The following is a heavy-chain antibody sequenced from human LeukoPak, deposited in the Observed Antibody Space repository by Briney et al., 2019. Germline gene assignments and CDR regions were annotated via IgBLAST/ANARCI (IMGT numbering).Heavy chain of an antibody. J-gene: IGHJ4*02. CDR1: GGSISSYY. D-gene: IGHD5-12*01. Sequence: SETLSLTCSVSGGSISSYYWNWIRQSPGKGLEWIGYIYYSGRTNYNPSLKSRVTMSVDTSKNQFSLKLSSVTAADTAVYYCARVLSLRYSGYGRVDYWGQGTLVTVSS. CDR2: IYYSGRT. V-gene: IGHV4-59*12. CDR3: ARVLSLRYSGYGRVDY.